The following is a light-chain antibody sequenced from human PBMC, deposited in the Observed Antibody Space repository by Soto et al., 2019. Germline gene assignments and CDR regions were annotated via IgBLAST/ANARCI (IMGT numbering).Light chain of an antibody. V-gene: IGLV1-51*01. CDR3: GTWDSSLSAGPWV. Sequence: QSVLTQPPSVSAAPGQKVTISCSGSSSNIGNNYVSWYQQLPGTAPKLLIYGNNKRPSGIPDRFSGSKSGTSATLGITGLQTGDEADYYCGTWDSSLSAGPWVFGGGTKVTVL. CDR2: GNN. J-gene: IGLJ3*02. CDR1: SSNIGNNY.